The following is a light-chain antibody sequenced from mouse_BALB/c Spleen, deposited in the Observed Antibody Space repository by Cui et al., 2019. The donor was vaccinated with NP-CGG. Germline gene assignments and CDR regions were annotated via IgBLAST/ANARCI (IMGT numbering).Light chain of an antibody. CDR3: ALWYSNHWV. CDR1: TGAVTTSNY. CDR2: GTN. J-gene: IGLJ1*01. V-gene: IGLV1*01. Sequence: QAVVSWESALTTPPGETVTLTCRSSTGAVTTSNYANWVQEKPDHLFTGLIGGTNNRAPGVPARFSGSLIGDKAALTITGAQTEDEAIYFCALWYSNHWVFGGGTKLTVL.